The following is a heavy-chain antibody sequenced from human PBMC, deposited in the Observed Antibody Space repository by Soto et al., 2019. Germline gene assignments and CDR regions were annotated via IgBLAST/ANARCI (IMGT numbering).Heavy chain of an antibody. Sequence: PGGSLRLSCAVSGLTFSSYGMHWVRQAPGKGLEWVAFISYDGSKKYYADSVKGRFTISRDNSKNTVYLQMNSLRPEDTAVYYCAKSYTAEDYYYGMDVWGQGTTVTVSS. CDR1: GLTFSSYG. J-gene: IGHJ6*02. V-gene: IGHV3-30*18. CDR2: ISYDGSKK. D-gene: IGHD5-18*01. CDR3: AKSYTAEDYYYGMDV.